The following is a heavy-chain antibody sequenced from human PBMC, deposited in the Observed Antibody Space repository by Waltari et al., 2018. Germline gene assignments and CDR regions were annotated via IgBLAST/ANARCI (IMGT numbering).Heavy chain of an antibody. CDR3: ATVEWYRMDY. D-gene: IGHD3-3*01. Sequence: EVQLVESGGGLVQPRGSLRISCAASGFTFRSSWMTWVRQDPGKGLEWVANIKEDGSEGYYVDSVKGRFTISRDNTKNALFLQMNSLRAEDTAAYYCATVEWYRMDYWGQGTLVTVSS. CDR1: GFTFRSSW. CDR2: IKEDGSEG. V-gene: IGHV3-7*01. J-gene: IGHJ4*02.